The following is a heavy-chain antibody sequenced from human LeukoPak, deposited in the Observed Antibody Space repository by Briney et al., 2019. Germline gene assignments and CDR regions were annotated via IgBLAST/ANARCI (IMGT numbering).Heavy chain of an antibody. J-gene: IGHJ6*02. V-gene: IGHV3-48*03. CDR1: GFTFSSYE. CDR2: ISRSGSTI. Sequence: GGSLRLSCAASGFTFSSYEMNWVRQAPGKGLEWVSYISRSGSTIYYADSVKGRFTISRDNAKNSLYLQMNSLRAEDTAVYYCARGGYSGYDEVPRYYYCGMDVWGQGTTVTVSS. CDR3: ARGGYSGYDEVPRYYYCGMDV. D-gene: IGHD5-12*01.